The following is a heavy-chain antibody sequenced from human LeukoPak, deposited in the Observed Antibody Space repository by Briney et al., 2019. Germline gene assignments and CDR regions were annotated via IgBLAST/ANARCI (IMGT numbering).Heavy chain of an antibody. CDR1: GLTFSSYS. Sequence: PGGSLRLSCAASGLTFSSYSINWVRQAPGKGLEWVSSISSSSSYIYYADSVKGRFTISRDNAKNSLYLQMNSLRAEDTAVYYCARDRNPYSSGWPIYYYYGMDVWGQGTTVTVSS. J-gene: IGHJ6*02. CDR3: ARDRNPYSSGWPIYYYYGMDV. V-gene: IGHV3-21*01. D-gene: IGHD6-19*01. CDR2: ISSSSSYI.